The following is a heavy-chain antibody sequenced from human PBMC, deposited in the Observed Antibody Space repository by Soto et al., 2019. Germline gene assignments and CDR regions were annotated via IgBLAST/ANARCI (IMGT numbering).Heavy chain of an antibody. V-gene: IGHV3-21*01. D-gene: IGHD3-10*01. CDR1: GYTFSSYS. J-gene: IGHJ4*02. Sequence: EVQLVESGGGLVKPGGSLRLSCAASGYTFSSYSMNWVRQAPGKGLEWVSSISSSSSYIYYADSVKGRFTISRDNAKNSLYLQMNSLRAEDTAMYYCAREGITMVRGAFDYWGQGTLVTVSS. CDR3: AREGITMVRGAFDY. CDR2: ISSSSSYI.